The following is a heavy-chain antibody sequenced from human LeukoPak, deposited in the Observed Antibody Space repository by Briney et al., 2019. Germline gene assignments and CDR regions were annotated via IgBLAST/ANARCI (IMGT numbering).Heavy chain of an antibody. J-gene: IGHJ6*03. CDR3: TRAASSGPLFTYHMDV. CDR1: GYSISSGYY. Sequence: PSETLSLTCTVSGYSISSGYYWGWIRQPPGKGLEWIGSIYHSGSTYYNPSLKSRVTISVDTSKNQFSLKLSSVTAADTAVYYCTRAASSGPLFTYHMDVWGKGTRVTVSS. D-gene: IGHD3-22*01. V-gene: IGHV4-38-2*02. CDR2: IYHSGST.